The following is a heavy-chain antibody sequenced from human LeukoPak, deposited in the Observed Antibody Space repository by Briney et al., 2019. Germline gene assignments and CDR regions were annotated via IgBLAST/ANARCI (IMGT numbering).Heavy chain of an antibody. V-gene: IGHV3-21*01. Sequence: GGSLRLSCAASGFTFSSYSMNWVRQAPGKGLEWVSSISSSSSYIYYADSVKGRITISRDNAKNSLYLQMNSLRAEDTAVYYCAREGGLEPNDWGQGTLVTVSS. D-gene: IGHD2-8*01. J-gene: IGHJ4*02. CDR2: ISSSSSYI. CDR3: AREGGLEPND. CDR1: GFTFSSYS.